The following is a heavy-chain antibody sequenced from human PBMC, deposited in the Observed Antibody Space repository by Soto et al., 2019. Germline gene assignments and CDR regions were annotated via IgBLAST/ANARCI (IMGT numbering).Heavy chain of an antibody. J-gene: IGHJ4*01. D-gene: IGHD3-22*01. CDR2: IKSKTDGGTT. V-gene: IGHV3-15*07. CDR3: TTDSYSTIIIVRFDY. Sequence: GGSLRLSCAASGFTFSNAWINWVRQAPGKGLEWVGRIKSKTDGGTTDFAEPVKGRFAISRDDSNNMVYLQMSSLKIEDTAVYYCTTDSYSTIIIVRFDYWGHGTLVTVST. CDR1: GFTFSNAW.